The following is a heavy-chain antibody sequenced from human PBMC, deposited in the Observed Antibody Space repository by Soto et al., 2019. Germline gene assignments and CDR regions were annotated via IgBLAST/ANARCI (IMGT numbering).Heavy chain of an antibody. D-gene: IGHD4-17*01. CDR1: GGTFISYT. J-gene: IGHJ4*02. CDR2: IIPILGIA. CDR3: ARGTTVTTPFGY. Sequence: QVQLVQSGAEVKKPGSSVTVSCKASGGTFISYTLSWVRQAPGQGLEWMGRIIPILGIANYAQKFQVIVTITEDKYTSTAYMELSSLRSEDPAVYYCARGTTVTTPFGYWGQGTLVTVSS. V-gene: IGHV1-69*02.